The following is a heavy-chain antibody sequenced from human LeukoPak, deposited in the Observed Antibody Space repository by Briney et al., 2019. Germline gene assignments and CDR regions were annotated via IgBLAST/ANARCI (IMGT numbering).Heavy chain of an antibody. CDR3: ARARIDY. Sequence: PGGSLRLFCVGSGFTFSSYWMTWVCQAPGKGLEWVANIKDDGSEKYSVDSVKGRFTISRDNAKNLLYLQMSSLRAEYTAVYYCARARIDYWGQGTLVTVSS. CDR2: IKDDGSEK. V-gene: IGHV3-7*04. D-gene: IGHD1-14*01. J-gene: IGHJ4*02. CDR1: GFTFSSYW.